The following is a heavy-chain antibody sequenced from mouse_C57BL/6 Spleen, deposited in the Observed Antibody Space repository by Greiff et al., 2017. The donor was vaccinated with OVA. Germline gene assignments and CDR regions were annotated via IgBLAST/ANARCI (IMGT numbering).Heavy chain of an antibody. CDR1: GFTFNTYA. J-gene: IGHJ2*01. D-gene: IGHD3-2*01. CDR3: VRETGGSVHFDY. Sequence: DAGGGLVQPKGSLKLSCAASGFTFNTYAMHWVRQAPGKGLEWVARIRSKSSNYATYYADSVKDRFTISRDDSQSMLYLQMNNLKTEDTAMYYCVRETGGSVHFDYWGQGTTLTVSS. CDR2: IRSKSSNYAT. V-gene: IGHV10-3*01.